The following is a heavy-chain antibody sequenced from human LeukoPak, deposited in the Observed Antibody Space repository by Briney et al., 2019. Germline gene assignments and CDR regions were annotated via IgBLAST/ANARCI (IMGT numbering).Heavy chain of an antibody. D-gene: IGHD6-6*01. J-gene: IGHJ3*02. CDR3: ARGIAARRTEQAFDT. Sequence: SETLSLTCTVSGGSISSYYWSWIRQPPGKGLEWIGYIYCSGSTNYNPSLKSRVTISVDTSKNQFSLKLSSVTAADTAVYYCARGIAARRTEQAFDTWGQGTMVTVSS. CDR1: GGSISSYY. V-gene: IGHV4-59*08. CDR2: IYCSGST.